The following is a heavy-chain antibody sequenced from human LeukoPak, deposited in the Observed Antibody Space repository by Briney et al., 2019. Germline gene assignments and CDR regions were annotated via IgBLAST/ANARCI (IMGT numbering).Heavy chain of an antibody. D-gene: IGHD6-6*01. CDR1: GGSISSGGYY. CDR3: ATGNRYSSSSWVDY. CDR2: IYYSGST. J-gene: IGHJ4*02. V-gene: IGHV4-31*03. Sequence: PSQTLSLTCTVSGGSISSGGYYWSWIRQHPGKGLEWIGYIYYSGSTYYNPSLKSRVTISVDTSKNQFSLKLSSVTAADTAVYYCATGNRYSSSSWVDYWGQGTLVTVSS.